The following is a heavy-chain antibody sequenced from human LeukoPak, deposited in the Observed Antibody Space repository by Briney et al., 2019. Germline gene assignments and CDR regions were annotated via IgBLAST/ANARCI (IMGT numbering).Heavy chain of an antibody. CDR2: IKSDGSTT. D-gene: IGHD2-15*01. J-gene: IGHJ5*02. V-gene: IGHV3-74*01. CDR3: TRRVSTTRWFDP. Sequence: PGGSLRLSCAASGFTFSSYWMHWVRQAPGKGLVWVSRIKSDGSTTNYADSVKDRFTISRDNAENTLYLQMNSLRVEDTAVYYCTRRVSTTRWFDPWGQGTLVTVSS. CDR1: GFTFSSYW.